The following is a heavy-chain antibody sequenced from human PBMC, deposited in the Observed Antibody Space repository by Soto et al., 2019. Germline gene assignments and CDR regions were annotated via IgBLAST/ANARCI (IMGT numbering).Heavy chain of an antibody. J-gene: IGHJ2*01. V-gene: IGHV3-23*01. CDR2: ISGSGGST. CDR1: GFTFSSYA. Sequence: EVQLLESGGGLVQPGGSLRLSCAASGFTFSSYAMSWVRQAPGKGLEWVSAISGSGGSTYYADSVKGRFTLSRDNSKYTLYLQMNSLRAEDTAVYYCASRGDSSGYYSLWYFDLWGRGTLVTVSS. CDR3: ASRGDSSGYYSLWYFDL. D-gene: IGHD3-22*01.